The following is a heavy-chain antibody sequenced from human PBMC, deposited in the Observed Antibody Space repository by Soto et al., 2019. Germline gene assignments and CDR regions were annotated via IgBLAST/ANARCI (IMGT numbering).Heavy chain of an antibody. D-gene: IGHD6-13*01. CDR2: INHSGST. J-gene: IGHJ3*02. V-gene: IGHV4-34*01. CDR3: ARDLGSSKHDAFDI. CDR1: GGSFSGYY. Sequence: QVQLQQWGAGLLKPSETLSLTCAVYGGSFSGYYWSWIRQPPGKGLEWIGEINHSGSTNYNPSLKSRVTISVDTSKNQFSLKLSSVTAADTAVYYCARDLGSSKHDAFDIWGQGTMVTVSS.